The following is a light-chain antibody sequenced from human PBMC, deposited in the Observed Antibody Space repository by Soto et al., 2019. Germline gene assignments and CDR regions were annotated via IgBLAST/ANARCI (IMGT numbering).Light chain of an antibody. Sequence: DIVMTQSPLSLPVTPGEPASISCRSSQSLLHSNGYNYLDWYLQKPGQSPQLLIYLGSNRASGVTDRFSGSGSGTYFTLKISRVEAEDVGVYYCMQPLQTPWTFGQGTKVEIK. J-gene: IGKJ1*01. CDR2: LGS. CDR3: MQPLQTPWT. V-gene: IGKV2-28*01. CDR1: QSLLHSNGYNY.